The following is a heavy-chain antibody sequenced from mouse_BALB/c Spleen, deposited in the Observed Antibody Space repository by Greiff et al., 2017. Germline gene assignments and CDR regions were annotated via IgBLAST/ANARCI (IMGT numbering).Heavy chain of an antibody. CDR1: GFTFSSYA. CDR3: ARHPPPYGDYDAMDY. D-gene: IGHD1-1*02. V-gene: IGHV5-9-3*01. Sequence: EVKLVESGGGLVKPGGSLKLSCAASGFTFSSYAMSWVRQTPEKRLEWVATISSGGSYTYYPDSVKGRFTISRDNAKNTLYLQMSSLRSEDTAMYYWARHPPPYGDYDAMDYWGQGTSVTVSS. CDR2: ISSGGSYT. J-gene: IGHJ4*01.